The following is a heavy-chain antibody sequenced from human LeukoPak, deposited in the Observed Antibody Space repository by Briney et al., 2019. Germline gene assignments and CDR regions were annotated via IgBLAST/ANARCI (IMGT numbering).Heavy chain of an antibody. J-gene: IGHJ5*02. CDR1: GGTFRNSI. D-gene: IGHD1-7*01. Sequence: AASVKVSCKASGGTFRNSIITWVRQAPGHGLEWMGGITPIFGTTNYAQRFQGRVTIIADKSTTTAYMELTSLRSEDTAVYYCARGATDTTRWFDPWGQGTLVTVSS. V-gene: IGHV1-69*06. CDR3: ARGATDTTRWFDP. CDR2: ITPIFGTT.